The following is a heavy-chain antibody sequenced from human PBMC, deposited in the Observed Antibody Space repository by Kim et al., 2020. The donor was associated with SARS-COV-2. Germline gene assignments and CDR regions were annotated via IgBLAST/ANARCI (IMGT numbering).Heavy chain of an antibody. CDR1: GYTFTSYA. CDR2: INTNTGNP. J-gene: IGHJ4*02. CDR3: ARVFPGLREHYYFDY. D-gene: IGHD5-12*01. Sequence: ASVKVSCKASGYTFTSYAMNWVRQAPGQGLEWMGWINTNTGNPTYAQGFTGRFVFSLDTSVSTAYLQISSLKAEDTAVYYCARVFPGLREHYYFDYWGQGTLVTVSS. V-gene: IGHV7-4-1*02.